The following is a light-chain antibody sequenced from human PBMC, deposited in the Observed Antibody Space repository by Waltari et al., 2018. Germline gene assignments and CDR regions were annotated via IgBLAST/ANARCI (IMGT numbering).Light chain of an antibody. V-gene: IGKV2-29*03. CDR2: KAT. CDR1: ESLLHTNGNTY. CDR3: MQSTKDPRT. Sequence: DIVMTQIPLSLPVNPGEPASISCRSSESLLHTNGNTYLHWYLQKPGQSQRLLIYKATSRESGVPDRFSGSGSGTDFTLKISRVEPEDVGIYYCMQSTKDPRTFGQGTKVEIK. J-gene: IGKJ1*01.